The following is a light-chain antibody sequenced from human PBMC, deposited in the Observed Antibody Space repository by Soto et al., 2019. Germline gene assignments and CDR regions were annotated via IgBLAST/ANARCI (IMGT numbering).Light chain of an antibody. CDR2: DAS. V-gene: IGKV3-11*01. CDR1: QSVRNY. CDR3: QQRSSWPLT. Sequence: EIVLTQSPATLSLSPGGRATLSCRASQSVRNYLAWYQQKPGQAPRLLIYDASNRATGIPARFRGSGSGTDFTLSITSLEPEGIAVYYCQQRSSWPLTFGGGTKVDIK. J-gene: IGKJ4*01.